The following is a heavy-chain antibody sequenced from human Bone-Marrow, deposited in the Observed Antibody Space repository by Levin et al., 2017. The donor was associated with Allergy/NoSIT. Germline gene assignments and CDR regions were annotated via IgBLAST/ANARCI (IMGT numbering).Heavy chain of an antibody. J-gene: IGHJ6*02. CDR3: ARDCPHLSYSSTWYYYYGVDV. CDR2: ISDSSSSI. D-gene: IGHD6-13*01. V-gene: IGHV3-48*02. CDR1: GFTFSNSS. Sequence: GESLKISCAASGFTFSNSSMNWVRQAPGQGLEWVSYISDSSSSIFYADSVKGRFTIPRDNAKNSLFLQMNSLRDEDTAVYYCARDCPHLSYSSTWYYYYGVDVWGQGTTVTVSS.